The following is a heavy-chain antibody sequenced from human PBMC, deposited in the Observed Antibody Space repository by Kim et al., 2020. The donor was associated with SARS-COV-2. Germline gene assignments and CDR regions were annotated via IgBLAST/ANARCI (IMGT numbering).Heavy chain of an antibody. V-gene: IGHV3-21*01. CDR3: ARVKARGNAFDI. D-gene: IGHD3-16*01. J-gene: IGHJ3*02. Sequence: YYADSVKGRFTISRDNAKNSLYLQMNSLRAEDTAVYYCARVKARGNAFDIWGQGTMVTVSS.